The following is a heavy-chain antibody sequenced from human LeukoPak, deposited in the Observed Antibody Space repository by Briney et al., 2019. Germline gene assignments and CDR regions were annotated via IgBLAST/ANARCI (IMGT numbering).Heavy chain of an antibody. V-gene: IGHV3-74*01. CDR2: TNSDGSST. Sequence: GGSLRLSCAVSGFTFSGHWMFWVRQAPGKGLVWVSSTNSDGSSTGYTDSVKGRFTVSRDNAKNTLYLQMNSLRAEDTAVYYCARERRAAAGTFDYWGQGTLVTVSS. CDR3: ARERRAAAGTFDY. D-gene: IGHD6-13*01. J-gene: IGHJ4*02. CDR1: GFTFSGHW.